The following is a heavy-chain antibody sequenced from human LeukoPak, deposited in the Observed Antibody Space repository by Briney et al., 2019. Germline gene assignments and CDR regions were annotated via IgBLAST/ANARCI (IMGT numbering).Heavy chain of an antibody. J-gene: IGHJ4*02. CDR2: FYPEDGET. CDR1: GYTLTELS. V-gene: IGHV1-24*01. D-gene: IGHD3-16*02. Sequence: ASVKVSCKVSGYTLTELSMHWVRQAPGKGPEGKGGFYPEDGETIYEQKFQGRVTMTEETSTDTAYMDLSTLRSEDTAVYYCATWDAGGGYLGYWGQGTLVTVSS. CDR3: ATWDAGGGYLGY.